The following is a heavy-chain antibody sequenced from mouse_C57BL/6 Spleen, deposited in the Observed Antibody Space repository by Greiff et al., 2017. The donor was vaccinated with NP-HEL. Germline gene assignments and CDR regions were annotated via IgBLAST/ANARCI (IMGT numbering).Heavy chain of an antibody. CDR1: GYTFTGYW. CDR2: ILPGSGST. CDR3: ARGIIYYYGSSPSYFDV. J-gene: IGHJ1*03. V-gene: IGHV1-9*01. Sequence: QVQLQQSGAELMKPGASVKLSCKATGYTFTGYWIEWVKQRPGHGLEWIGEILPGSGSTNYNEKFKGKATFTADTSSNTAYMQLSSLTTEDSAIYYCARGIIYYYGSSPSYFDVWGTGTTVTVSS. D-gene: IGHD1-1*01.